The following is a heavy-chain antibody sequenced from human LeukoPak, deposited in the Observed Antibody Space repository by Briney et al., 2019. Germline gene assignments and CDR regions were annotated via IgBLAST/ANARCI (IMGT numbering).Heavy chain of an antibody. D-gene: IGHD6-19*01. CDR2: IKQDGSEK. V-gene: IGHV3-7*01. Sequence: GGSLRLSCAASGFTFSSYWMNWVRQAPGKGPEWVVNIKQDGSEKYYVDSVKGRFTISRDNSKNTLYLQMNSLRAEDTAVYYCAKDERGAVSDWGQGTLVTVSS. J-gene: IGHJ4*02. CDR1: GFTFSSYW. CDR3: AKDERGAVSD.